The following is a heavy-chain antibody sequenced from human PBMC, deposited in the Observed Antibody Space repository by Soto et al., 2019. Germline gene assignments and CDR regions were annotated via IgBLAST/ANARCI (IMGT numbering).Heavy chain of an antibody. CDR1: GYTFTRYG. V-gene: IGHV1-18*01. D-gene: IGHD1-26*01. CDR2: ISADTGTR. Sequence: QDQLVQSGGEVEKPGASVKVSCKASGYTFTRYGISWVRQAPGQGLECRGWISADTGTRFYGQKCQCRVIMTTDIATTTAFMELGSLSSDDTAVYYCAITTVDTSMWSGLDPFSQGTQVTVSS. CDR3: AITTVDTSMWSGLDP. J-gene: IGHJ5*02.